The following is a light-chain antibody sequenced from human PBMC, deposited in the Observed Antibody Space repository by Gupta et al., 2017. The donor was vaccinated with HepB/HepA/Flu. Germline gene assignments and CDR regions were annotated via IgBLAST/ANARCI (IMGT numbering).Light chain of an antibody. CDR1: QSVVYTNGIAY. CDR2: RVS. CDR3: RQGTHWPVT. Sequence: DVVMTQSPLSLPVNLGQPASISCRSSQSVVYTNGIAYLSWFLQRPGQSPRRLIYRVSNRDSGVPDRFSGSGSGTDFTLKISRVEAEDVGVYYCRQGTHWPVTFGQGTKVEIK. V-gene: IGKV2-30*01. J-gene: IGKJ1*01.